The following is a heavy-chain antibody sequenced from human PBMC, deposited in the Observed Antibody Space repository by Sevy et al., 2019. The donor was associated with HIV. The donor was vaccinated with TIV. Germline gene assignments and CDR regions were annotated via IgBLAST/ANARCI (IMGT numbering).Heavy chain of an antibody. D-gene: IGHD1-26*01. CDR3: ARKWEIRAFDI. J-gene: IGHJ3*02. Sequence: GGSLRLSCAASGFTFSNYAMHWVRQAPGKGLEWVAVISFDGNNKDSADSVKGRFTISRDNSKNTLYLQMNSLRAEDTAMYYRARKWEIRAFDIWGQGTMVPVSS. CDR2: ISFDGNNK. V-gene: IGHV3-30*04. CDR1: GFTFSNYA.